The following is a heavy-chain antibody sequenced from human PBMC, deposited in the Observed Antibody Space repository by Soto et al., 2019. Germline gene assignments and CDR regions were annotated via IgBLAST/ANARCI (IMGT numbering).Heavy chain of an antibody. CDR3: AAVYYDFWSGYSTYDY. CDR1: GYTFTSYG. J-gene: IGHJ4*02. Sequence: QVQLVQSGAEVKKHGASVKVSCKASGYTFTSYGISWVRQAPGQGLEWMGWISAYNGNTNYAQKLQGRVTMTTDTSTSTAYMELRSLRSDDTAVYYCAAVYYDFWSGYSTYDYWGQGTLVTVSS. D-gene: IGHD3-3*01. V-gene: IGHV1-18*01. CDR2: ISAYNGNT.